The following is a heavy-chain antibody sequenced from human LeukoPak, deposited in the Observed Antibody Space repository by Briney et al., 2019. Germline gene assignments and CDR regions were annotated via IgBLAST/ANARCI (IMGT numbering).Heavy chain of an antibody. CDR2: IYSGGST. Sequence: GGSLRLSCAASGFTVSSNYMSWVRQAPGKGLEWVSVIYSGGSTYYADSVKGRFTISRDNSKNTLYLQMNSLRAEDTAVYYCARGPHTYYYGSGGLAPVDYWGQGTLVTVSS. D-gene: IGHD3-10*01. V-gene: IGHV3-66*01. J-gene: IGHJ4*02. CDR3: ARGPHTYYYGSGGLAPVDY. CDR1: GFTVSSNY.